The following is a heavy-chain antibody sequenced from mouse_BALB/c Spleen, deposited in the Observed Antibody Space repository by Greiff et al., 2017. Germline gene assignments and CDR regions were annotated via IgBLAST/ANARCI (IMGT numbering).Heavy chain of an antibody. J-gene: IGHJ4*01. Sequence: QVTLKESGPGILQPSQTLSLTCSFSGFSLSTSGMGVSWIRQPSGKGLEWLAHIYWDDDKRYNPSLKSRLTISKDTSSNQVFLKITSVDTADTATYYCARSPYGKGAMDYWGQGTSVTVSS. CDR3: ARSPYGKGAMDY. V-gene: IGHV8-12*01. D-gene: IGHD2-1*01. CDR1: GFSLSTSGMG. CDR2: IYWDDDK.